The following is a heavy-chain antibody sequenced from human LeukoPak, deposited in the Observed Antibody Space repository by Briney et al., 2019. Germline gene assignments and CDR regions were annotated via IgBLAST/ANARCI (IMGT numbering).Heavy chain of an antibody. J-gene: IGHJ3*02. CDR3: ARHGRRGDFIAFDI. D-gene: IGHD3-3*01. CDR2: IYPGDSDT. Sequence: GESLKISCKGSGFSFDNYWIGWVRQTPGKGLEWMGIIYPGDSDTRYSPSFQGQVTISADESISTAYLQWSSLKASDTAMYYCARHGRRGDFIAFDIWGQGTMVTVSS. V-gene: IGHV5-51*01. CDR1: GFSFDNYW.